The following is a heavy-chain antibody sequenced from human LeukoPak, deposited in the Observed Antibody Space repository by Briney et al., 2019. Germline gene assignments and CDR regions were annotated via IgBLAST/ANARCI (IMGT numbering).Heavy chain of an antibody. CDR1: GFTLSSYS. D-gene: IGHD3-22*01. Sequence: PEGSLRLSCVASGFTLSSYSMNWVRQAPGKGLEWVSSISSSSYIYYTDSVKGRFTISRDNAKNSLYLQMNSLRAEDTAVYYCARGPDNYYDTPSDCWGQGTLVTVSS. V-gene: IGHV3-21*01. CDR2: ISSSSYI. J-gene: IGHJ4*02. CDR3: ARGPDNYYDTPSDC.